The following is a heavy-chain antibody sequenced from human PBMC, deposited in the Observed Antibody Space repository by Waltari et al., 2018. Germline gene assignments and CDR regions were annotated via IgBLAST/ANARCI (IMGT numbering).Heavy chain of an antibody. CDR1: GFSFSDYW. J-gene: IGHJ4*02. Sequence: DVQLVESGGGIGQPGGSLRLSCVASGFSFSDYWMHWVRQDPDKGLVWVVHVNQDGTTTTYADSGKGRSTVSRDNAKNTVYLQMNSLRADDTAVYFCARDTPGDGIDYWGQGTLVTVSS. V-gene: IGHV3-74*01. CDR3: ARDTPGDGIDY. D-gene: IGHD7-27*01. CDR2: VNQDGTTT.